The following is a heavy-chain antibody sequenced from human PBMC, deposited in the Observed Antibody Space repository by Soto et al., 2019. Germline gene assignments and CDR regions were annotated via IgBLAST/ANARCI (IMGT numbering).Heavy chain of an antibody. CDR1: GGSISSRGYY. V-gene: IGHV4-39*01. J-gene: IGHJ5*02. CDR3: ATSNWFDP. CDR2: IYYSGST. Sequence: QLQLQESGPGLVKPSETLSLTCTVSGGSISSRGYYWGWIRQPPGKGLEWIGTIYYSGSTYYNPSLKSRVTISVHTSKYQFSLKLSSVTAADTAVYYCATSNWFDPWGQGTLVTVSS.